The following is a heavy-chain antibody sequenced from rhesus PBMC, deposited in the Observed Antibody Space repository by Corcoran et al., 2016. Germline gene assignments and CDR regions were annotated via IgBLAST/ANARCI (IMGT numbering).Heavy chain of an antibody. D-gene: IGHD6-13*01. J-gene: IGHJ4*01. CDR1: GGSISSSNW. V-gene: IGHV4-93*02. CDR2: MYGSSGIT. Sequence: QVQLQESGPAVVKPSETLSLTCAVSGGSISSSNWWSWIRQSPGKGLEWIGGMYGSSGITEYTPSLKSRVTISIDTSKNQFSLKLSSVTAADTAVYYCARRRGSSWYYFDYWGQGVLVTVSS. CDR3: ARRRGSSWYYFDY.